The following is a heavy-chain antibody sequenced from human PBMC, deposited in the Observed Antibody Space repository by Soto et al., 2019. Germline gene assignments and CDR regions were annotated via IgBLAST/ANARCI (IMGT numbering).Heavy chain of an antibody. CDR3: ARGSSSWSHLDNWFDP. D-gene: IGHD6-13*01. J-gene: IGHJ5*02. Sequence: QVQLQESGPGLVKPSQTLSLTCTVSVGSISSGGYYWSWIRQHPGKGLEWIGYIYYSGSTYYNPSLKSRVTISVDTSKNQFSLRLSSVTAADTAVYYCARGSSSWSHLDNWFDPWGQGTLVTVSS. V-gene: IGHV4-31*03. CDR2: IYYSGST. CDR1: VGSISSGGYY.